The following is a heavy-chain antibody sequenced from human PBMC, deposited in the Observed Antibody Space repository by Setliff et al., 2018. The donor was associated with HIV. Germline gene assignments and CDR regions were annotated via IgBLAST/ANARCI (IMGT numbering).Heavy chain of an antibody. CDR2: IYYSGST. CDR3: ARRIGPLPNWENFYYSMDV. CDR1: GGSISSSSYY. J-gene: IGHJ6*03. V-gene: IGHV4-39*01. Sequence: PSETLSLTCTVSGGSISSSSYYWGWIRQPPGKGLEWIGSIYYSGSTYSNPSLKSRVTISADTSKNQISLKLNSVTAADTAVYYCARRIGPLPNWENFYYSMDVWGKGTTVTVSS. D-gene: IGHD1-26*01.